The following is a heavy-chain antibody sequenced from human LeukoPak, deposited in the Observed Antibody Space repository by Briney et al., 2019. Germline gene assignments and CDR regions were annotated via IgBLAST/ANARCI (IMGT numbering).Heavy chain of an antibody. CDR2: IYPGDPDT. Sequence: GESLKISCKGSGYSFTSYWIGWVRQMPGKGLEWMGIIYPGDPDTRYSPSFQGQVTISADKSISTAYPQWSSLKASDTAMYYCARGSRGSSWSFDYWGQGTLVTVSS. D-gene: IGHD6-13*01. CDR3: ARGSRGSSWSFDY. J-gene: IGHJ4*02. V-gene: IGHV5-51*01. CDR1: GYSFTSYW.